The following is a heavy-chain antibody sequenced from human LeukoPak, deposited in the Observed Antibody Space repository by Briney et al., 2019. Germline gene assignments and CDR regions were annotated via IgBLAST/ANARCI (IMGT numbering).Heavy chain of an antibody. Sequence: ESGPTLVKPTQTLTLTCTFSGFSLSTSGVGVGWIRQPPGKALEWLALIYWNDDKRYSPSLKSRLTITKDTSKNQVVLTMTNMDPVDTATYYCAHRRIAALFDYWGQGTLVTASS. CDR1: GFSLSTSGVG. D-gene: IGHD6-6*01. CDR2: IYWNDDK. J-gene: IGHJ4*02. V-gene: IGHV2-5*01. CDR3: AHRRIAALFDY.